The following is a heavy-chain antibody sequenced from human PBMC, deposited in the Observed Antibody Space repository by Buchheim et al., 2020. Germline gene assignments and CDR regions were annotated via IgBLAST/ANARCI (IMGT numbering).Heavy chain of an antibody. CDR3: AGEIPGIAAFGQDWFDP. D-gene: IGHD6-13*01. J-gene: IGHJ5*02. CDR1: GFTFSSYW. Sequence: EVQLVESGGGLVQPGGSLRLSCAASGFTFSSYWMSWVRPAPGKGLEWVSNIKQDGSEKYYVDSVKGRFTISRDNAKNSLYLQMNSLRAEDTAVYYCAGEIPGIAAFGQDWFDPWGKGTL. CDR2: IKQDGSEK. V-gene: IGHV3-7*01.